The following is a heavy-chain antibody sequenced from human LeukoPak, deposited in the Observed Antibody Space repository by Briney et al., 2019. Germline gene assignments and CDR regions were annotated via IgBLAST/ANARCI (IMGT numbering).Heavy chain of an antibody. CDR3: ARQHLGYCSGGNCYSDY. J-gene: IGHJ4*02. CDR1: GYRFTSDW. CDR2: IYPGDSDT. V-gene: IGHV5-51*01. Sequence: GESLKISCKGSGYRFTSDWIGWVRQMPGKGLEWMGIIYPGDSDTRYSPSFQGQVTISADKSISTAYLQWSSLKASDTAMYYCARQHLGYCSGGNCYSDYWGQGTLVTVSS. D-gene: IGHD2-15*01.